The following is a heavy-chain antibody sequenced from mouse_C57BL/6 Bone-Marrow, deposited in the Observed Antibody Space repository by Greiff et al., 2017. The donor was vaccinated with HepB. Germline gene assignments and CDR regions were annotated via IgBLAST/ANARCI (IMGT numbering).Heavy chain of an antibody. D-gene: IGHD1-1*01. J-gene: IGHJ2*01. V-gene: IGHV1-59*01. CDR3: ARTTVVGFDY. Sequence: QVQLKQPGAELVRPGTSVKLSCKASGYTFTSYWMHWVKQRPGQGLEWIGVIDPSDSYTNYNQKFKGKATLTVDTSSSTAYMQLSSLTSEDSAVYYCARTTVVGFDYWGQGTTLTVSS. CDR2: IDPSDSYT. CDR1: GYTFTSYW.